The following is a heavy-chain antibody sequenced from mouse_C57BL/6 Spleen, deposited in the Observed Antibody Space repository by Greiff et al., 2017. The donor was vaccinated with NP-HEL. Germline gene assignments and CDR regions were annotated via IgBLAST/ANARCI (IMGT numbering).Heavy chain of an antibody. J-gene: IGHJ4*01. Sequence: VQLKQSGPELVKPGDSVKISCKASGYSFTGYFMNWVMQSHGKSLEWIGRINPYNGDTFYNQKFKGKATLTVDKSSSTAHMELRSLTSEDSAVYYCARRDYGSFYAMDYWGQGTSVTVSS. D-gene: IGHD1-1*01. V-gene: IGHV1-20*01. CDR1: GYSFTGYF. CDR3: ARRDYGSFYAMDY. CDR2: INPYNGDT.